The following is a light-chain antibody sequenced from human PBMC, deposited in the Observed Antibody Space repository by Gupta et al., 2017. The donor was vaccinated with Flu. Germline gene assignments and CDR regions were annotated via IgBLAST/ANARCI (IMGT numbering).Light chain of an antibody. CDR1: RSKIGSNT. V-gene: IGLV1-44*01. J-gene: IGLJ2*01. Sequence: RVMISRSRNRSKIGSNTVTWYQQHTGTAPKLLIYNDAQRPSGVPNRFSASKSGTSASLAVNGLQAEDEADYYCTTLDGSLPRPVFGGGTKLTVL. CDR2: NDA. CDR3: TTLDGSLPRPV.